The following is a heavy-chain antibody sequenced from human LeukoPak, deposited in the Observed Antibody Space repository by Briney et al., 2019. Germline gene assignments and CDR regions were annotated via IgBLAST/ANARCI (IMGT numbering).Heavy chain of an antibody. CDR1: GLTFSTLA. J-gene: IGHJ5*02. CDR2: ISYDGNSK. Sequence: QPGRSLRLSCAASGLTFSTLAFHWVRQAPGKGLEWLAIISYDGNSKFYADSVRGRFTISRDNSRNTLYLQMSSLETEDTAVYYCARDLSSAPHDENWAANRFDPWGQGTLVTVSS. V-gene: IGHV3-30-3*01. D-gene: IGHD7-27*01. CDR3: ARDLSSAPHDENWAANRFDP.